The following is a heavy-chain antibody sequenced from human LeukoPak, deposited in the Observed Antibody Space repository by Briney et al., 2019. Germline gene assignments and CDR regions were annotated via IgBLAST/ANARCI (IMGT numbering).Heavy chain of an antibody. Sequence: GGSLRLSCAASGFTFSSYWMNWARQAPGKGLEWVASINHNGNVNYYVDSVKGRFTISRDNAKNSLYLQMSNLRAEDTAVYFCARGGGLDVWGQGARVTVSS. D-gene: IGHD3-16*01. V-gene: IGHV3-7*03. CDR1: GFTFSSYW. J-gene: IGHJ6*02. CDR2: INHNGNVN. CDR3: ARGGGLDV.